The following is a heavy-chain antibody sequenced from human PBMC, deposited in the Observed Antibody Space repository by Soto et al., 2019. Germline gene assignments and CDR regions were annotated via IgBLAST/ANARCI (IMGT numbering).Heavy chain of an antibody. V-gene: IGHV1-18*04. D-gene: IGHD1-26*01. J-gene: IGHJ5*02. CDR2: ISAYNSNT. CDR3: ARSSPRWELLNRFDP. Sequence: QVQLVQSGAEVKKPGASVKVSCKASGYTFTSYGISWVRQAPGQGLEWMGWISAYNSNTNYAQKLQGRGTMTTDTSTSPAYMELRSLRSDDTAVYYCARSSPRWELLNRFDPWGQGTLVTVSS. CDR1: GYTFTSYG.